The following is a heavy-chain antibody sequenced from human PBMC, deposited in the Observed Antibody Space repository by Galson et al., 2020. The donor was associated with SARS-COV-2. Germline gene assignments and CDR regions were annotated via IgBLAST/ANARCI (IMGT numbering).Heavy chain of an antibody. D-gene: IGHD3-10*01. CDR1: GFTFSSYE. Sequence: GGSLRLSCAASGFTFSSYEMNWVRQAPGKGLEYISYINGAGTTMFYADSVKGRFTVTRDNAKNLLYLQMNSLRAEDTAIYYCARDYYNGASPADYWGQGTLVTVS. V-gene: IGHV3-48*03. J-gene: IGHJ4*02. CDR3: ARDYYNGASPADY. CDR2: INGAGTTM.